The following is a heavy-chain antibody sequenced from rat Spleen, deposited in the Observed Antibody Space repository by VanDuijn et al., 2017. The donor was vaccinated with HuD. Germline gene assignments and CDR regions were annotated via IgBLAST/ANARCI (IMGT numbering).Heavy chain of an antibody. D-gene: IGHD1-9*01. J-gene: IGHJ2*01. CDR2: ISSDGGRN. Sequence: EVKLVESGGGLVQPGRSMKLSCAASGFTFSHYDMAWVRQAPKRGLEWVATISSDGGRNFYRDSVKGRFTISRDNAKSSLYLQMDSLRSGDTATYYCVRHGYTRYYFDYWGQGVMVTVSS. CDR3: VRHGYTRYYFDY. CDR1: GFTFSHYD. V-gene: IGHV5-7*01.